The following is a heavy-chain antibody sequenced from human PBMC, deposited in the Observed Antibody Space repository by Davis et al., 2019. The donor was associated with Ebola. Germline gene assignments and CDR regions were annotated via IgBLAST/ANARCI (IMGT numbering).Heavy chain of an antibody. CDR3: ARGLSGYDFAFDI. D-gene: IGHD5-12*01. CDR2: ISNSGST. J-gene: IGHJ3*02. CDR1: GGSVSSDTYY. Sequence: GSLRLSCTVSGGSVSSDTYYWSWIRQPPGKGLEWIGYISNSGSTNYNPSLKSRVTISIDTSKNQFYLKLSSVTAADTAVYYCARGLSGYDFAFDIWGQGTMVTVSS. V-gene: IGHV4-61*01.